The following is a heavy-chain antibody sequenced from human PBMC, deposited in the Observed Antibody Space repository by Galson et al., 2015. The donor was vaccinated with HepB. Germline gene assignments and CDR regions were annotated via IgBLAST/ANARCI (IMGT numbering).Heavy chain of an antibody. CDR1: GGSISSYY. D-gene: IGHD2-2*01. CDR2: IYYSGST. CDR3: ARQYCSSTSCYPYFDY. Sequence: SETLSLTCTVSGGSISSYYWSWIRQPPGKGLEWIGYIYYSGSTNYNPSLKSRVTISVDTSTNQFSLKLSSVTAADTAVYYCARQYCSSTSCYPYFDYWGQGTLVTVSS. V-gene: IGHV4-59*08. J-gene: IGHJ4*02.